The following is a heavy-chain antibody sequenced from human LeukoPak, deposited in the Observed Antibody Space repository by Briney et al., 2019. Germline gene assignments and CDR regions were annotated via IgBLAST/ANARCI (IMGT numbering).Heavy chain of an antibody. V-gene: IGHV1-18*01. CDR3: AREEGGNYYYMDV. Sequence: ASVKVSCKASGYTFTSSGISWVRQAPGQGLEWMGWISGYTGNTNYVQRFQGRVSMTTDSSTSTAYMELRSLRSDDTAVYYCAREEGGNYYYMDVWGKGTTVTVSS. J-gene: IGHJ6*03. CDR1: GYTFTSSG. CDR2: ISGYTGNT. D-gene: IGHD3-16*01.